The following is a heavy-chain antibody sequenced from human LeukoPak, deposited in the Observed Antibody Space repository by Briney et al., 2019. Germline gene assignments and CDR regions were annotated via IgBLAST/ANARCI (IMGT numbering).Heavy chain of an antibody. J-gene: IGHJ4*02. V-gene: IGHV3-7*01. CDR2: MKVDGSDI. CDR3: AGGRGWIYDS. CDR1: TTRTYY. D-gene: IGHD6-19*01. Sequence: TTRTYYWTWIRQPAGKGLEWVANMKVDGSDIHYVDSVKGRFTISSDNARNSLYLQMSTLRVADTAVYYCAGGRGWIYDSWGRGTLVTVSS.